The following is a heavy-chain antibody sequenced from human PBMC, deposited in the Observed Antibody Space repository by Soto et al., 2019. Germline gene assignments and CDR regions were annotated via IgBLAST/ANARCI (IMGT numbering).Heavy chain of an antibody. D-gene: IGHD3-22*01. Sequence: QLVDSGGGVVQPGRSLRLSCAASGFTFLSYGMHWVRQAPGKGLEWVALIWYDGSNKYYADSVKGRFIISRDNSKNTLYLQMNSLRAEDTAVYYCARDALFYYDNSGLSKPKYYYGVDVWGQGTTVTVSS. CDR1: GFTFLSYG. CDR2: IWYDGSNK. J-gene: IGHJ6*02. CDR3: ARDALFYYDNSGLSKPKYYYGVDV. V-gene: IGHV3-33*01.